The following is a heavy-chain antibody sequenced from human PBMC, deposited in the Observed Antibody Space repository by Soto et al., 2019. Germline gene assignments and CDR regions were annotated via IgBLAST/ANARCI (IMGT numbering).Heavy chain of an antibody. J-gene: IGHJ6*02. Sequence: QVQLVQSGAEVKKPGSSVKVSCKASGGTFSSYAISWVRQAPGQGLEWMGRIIPFIGTANYAQKFQGRVTITADKSTSTAYRELTTLRSEATAVYYWARVVMTTVHASYYYVMDVWGQGTTVTVSS. V-gene: IGHV1-69*06. CDR3: ARVVMTTVHASYYYVMDV. CDR1: GGTFSSYA. D-gene: IGHD4-17*01. CDR2: IIPFIGTA.